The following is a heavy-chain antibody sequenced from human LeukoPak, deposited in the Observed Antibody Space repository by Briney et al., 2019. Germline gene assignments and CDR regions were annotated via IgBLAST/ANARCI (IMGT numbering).Heavy chain of an antibody. CDR2: INHSGST. Sequence: SETLSLTCAVYGGSFSGYYWSWIRQPPGKGLEWIGEINHSGSTNYNPSLKSRVTISVDTSKNQFSLKLSSVTAADTAVYYCARGHRLYDYVWGSYRSIFDYWGQGTLVTVTS. CDR3: ARGHRLYDYVWGSYRSIFDY. D-gene: IGHD3-16*02. V-gene: IGHV4-34*01. CDR1: GGSFSGYY. J-gene: IGHJ4*02.